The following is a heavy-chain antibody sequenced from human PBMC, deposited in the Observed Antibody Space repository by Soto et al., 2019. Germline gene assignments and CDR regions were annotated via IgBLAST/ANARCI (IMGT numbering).Heavy chain of an antibody. CDR3: ARDLVTQETYYDYIWGSYRGAGFDY. D-gene: IGHD3-16*02. CDR2: TYYRSKWYN. J-gene: IGHJ4*02. Sequence: SQTLSLTCAISGDSVSSNSAAWNWIRQSPSRGLEWLGRTYYRSKWYNDYAVSVKSRITINPDTSKNQFSLQLNSVTPKDTAVYYCARDLVTQETYYDYIWGSYRGAGFDYWGQGTLVTVSS. CDR1: GDSVSSNSAA. V-gene: IGHV6-1*01.